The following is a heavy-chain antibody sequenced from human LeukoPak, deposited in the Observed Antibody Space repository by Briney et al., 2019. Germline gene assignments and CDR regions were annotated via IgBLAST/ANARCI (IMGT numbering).Heavy chain of an antibody. J-gene: IGHJ4*02. CDR1: GYTFTSYG. CDR2: ISGYNGVT. Sequence: ASVKVSCKTSGYTFTSYGVSWVRQAPGQGLAWMGWISGYNGVTRYPQTFQDRITMTTDTSASTVYMELKNLTSDDTAVYFCARDFSNFGDFWGQGTLIAVSA. V-gene: IGHV1-18*01. D-gene: IGHD3-3*01. CDR3: ARDFSNFGDF.